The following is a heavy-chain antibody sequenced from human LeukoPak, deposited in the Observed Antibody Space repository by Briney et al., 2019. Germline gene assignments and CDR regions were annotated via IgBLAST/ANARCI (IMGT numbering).Heavy chain of an antibody. Sequence: TLSLTCTVSGGSISSGGYYWSWIRQHPGKGLEWIGYIYYSGSTYYNPSLKSRVTISVDTSKNQFSLKLSSVTAADTAVYYCARDRALYDILTGYWFGAFDIWGQGTMVTVSS. D-gene: IGHD3-9*01. CDR3: ARDRALYDILTGYWFGAFDI. CDR1: GGSISSGGYY. CDR2: IYYSGST. J-gene: IGHJ3*02. V-gene: IGHV4-31*03.